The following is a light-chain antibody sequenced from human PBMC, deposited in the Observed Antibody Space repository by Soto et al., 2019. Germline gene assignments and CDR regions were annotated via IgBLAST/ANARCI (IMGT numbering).Light chain of an antibody. J-gene: IGKJ1*01. CDR2: GAS. CDR3: QQYNSYPWT. Sequence: DIQMTQSPSTLSASVGDRVTITCRASRNIDRWLAWYQQKPGKAPNLLIYGASNLESGVPSRFSGSGSGTEFILTIRTLRPDDFATYYCQQYNSYPWTFGQGTKVEIK. CDR1: RNIDRW. V-gene: IGKV1-5*03.